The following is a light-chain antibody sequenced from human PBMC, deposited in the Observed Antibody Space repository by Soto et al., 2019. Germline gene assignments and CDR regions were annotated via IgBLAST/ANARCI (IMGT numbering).Light chain of an antibody. CDR3: QQYNNWPLT. V-gene: IGKV3D-15*01. CDR2: GAT. Sequence: EVVMTQSPAALSLSPGERATLSCRASQTVRDNLGWYQQKPGQPPRLLIYGATTRATGIPARFSGSGSGTEFTLTISSLQSEDFAVYYCQQYNNWPLTFGGGTKV. CDR1: QTVRDN. J-gene: IGKJ4*01.